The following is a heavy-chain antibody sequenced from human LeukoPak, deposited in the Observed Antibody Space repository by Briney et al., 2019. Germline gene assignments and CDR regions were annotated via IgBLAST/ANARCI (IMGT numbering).Heavy chain of an antibody. V-gene: IGHV3-66*01. CDR3: ATPYYGSGSSLDP. D-gene: IGHD3-10*01. Sequence: GGSLRLSCAASGFTVSSNYMSWVRQAPGKGLEWVSVIYGGVNTVYADSVKGRFTISRDNAKNTLYLQMNSLRAEDTAVYYCATPYYGSGSSLDPWGQGTLVTVSS. CDR2: IYGGVNT. CDR1: GFTVSSNY. J-gene: IGHJ5*02.